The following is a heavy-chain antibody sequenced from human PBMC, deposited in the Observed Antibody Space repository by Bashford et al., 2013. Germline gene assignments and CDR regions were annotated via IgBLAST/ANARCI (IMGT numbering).Heavy chain of an antibody. CDR2: IYWDDDK. D-gene: IGHD1-26*01. CDR3: VHRHLSSGRWNYNAGYFDD. J-gene: IGHJ4*02. Sequence: SGPTLVKPTQTLTLTCTFSGFSLTTNGVGVGWIRQPPGKALEFLALIYWDDDKRYSPSLGYRLTINKDTSKNQVVLTMANMDGRDTGTYFCVHRHLSSGRWNYNAGYFDDWGQGTLVTVSS. CDR1: GFSLTTNGVG. V-gene: IGHV2-5*02.